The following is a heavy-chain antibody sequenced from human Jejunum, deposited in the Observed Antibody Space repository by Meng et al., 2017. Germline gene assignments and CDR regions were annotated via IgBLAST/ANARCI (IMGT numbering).Heavy chain of an antibody. D-gene: IGHD3-22*01. CDR1: VYSLPTLD. CDR3: ARGQGSSGYGIAFDL. J-gene: IGHJ3*01. CDR2: ISTYNGNT. Sequence: ASVKVSCKASVYSLPTLDVSWVRQAPGRGLEWMGSISTYNGNTTYAQTFQGRVTMTTDTSTNTVYMELRSLGSHDTAVYYCARGQGSSGYGIAFDLWGQGTMVTVSS. V-gene: IGHV1-18*01.